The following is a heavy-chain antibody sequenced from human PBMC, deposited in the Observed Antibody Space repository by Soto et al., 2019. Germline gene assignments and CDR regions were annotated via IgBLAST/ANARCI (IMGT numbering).Heavy chain of an antibody. CDR1: GGSFSGYY. Sequence: PSETLSLTCAVYGGSFSGYYWSWIRQPPGKGLEWIGEINHSGSTNYNPSLKSRVTISVDTSKNQFSLKLSSVTAADTAVYYCASNVFRFLPRADWGQGTLVPVSS. J-gene: IGHJ4*02. CDR2: INHSGST. D-gene: IGHD3-3*01. CDR3: ASNVFRFLPRAD. V-gene: IGHV4-34*01.